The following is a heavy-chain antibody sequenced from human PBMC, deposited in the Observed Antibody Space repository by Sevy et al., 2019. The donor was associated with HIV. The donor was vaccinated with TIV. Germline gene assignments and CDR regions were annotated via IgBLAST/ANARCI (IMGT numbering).Heavy chain of an antibody. CDR3: AKNTAAAGTGGFDY. V-gene: IGHV3-30*02. CDR2: IQYDGSNK. Sequence: GGSLRLSCAASGFTFSYSGMHWVRQAPGKGLEWVTCIQYDGSNKYYADSVKGRFTISRDNSKNTLYLQMNSLRRDDTALYFCAKNTAAAGTGGFDYWGHGILVTVSS. D-gene: IGHD6-13*01. J-gene: IGHJ4*01. CDR1: GFTFSYSG.